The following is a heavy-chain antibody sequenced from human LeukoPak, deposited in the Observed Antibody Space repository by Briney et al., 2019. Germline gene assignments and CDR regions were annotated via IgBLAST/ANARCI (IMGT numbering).Heavy chain of an antibody. CDR2: IKSNTNGGTS. CDR1: GFTFTNAW. Sequence: GGSLRLSCVASGFTFTNAWMTWVRQSPGMGLEWVGRIKSNTNGGTSDYAAPVKGRLAISRDDSKNTLYLQMNSLKPEDTAMYYCTTHSVTVSGTHFWGQGALVTVSS. D-gene: IGHD1-7*01. CDR3: TTHSVTVSGTHF. V-gene: IGHV3-15*07. J-gene: IGHJ4*01.